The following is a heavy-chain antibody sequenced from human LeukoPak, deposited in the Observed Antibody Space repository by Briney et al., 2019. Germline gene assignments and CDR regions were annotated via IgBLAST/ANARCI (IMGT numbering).Heavy chain of an antibody. V-gene: IGHV3-30-3*01. D-gene: IGHD5-18*01. Sequence: GRSLRLSCAASGFTFSSYAMHWVRQAPGKGLEWVAVISYDGSNKYYADSVKGRFTISRDNSKNTLYLQMNSLRAEDTAVYYCARVIRGYSYGWPYYYYYYGMDVWGQGTTVTVSS. J-gene: IGHJ6*02. CDR1: GFTFSSYA. CDR2: ISYDGSNK. CDR3: ARVIRGYSYGWPYYYYYYGMDV.